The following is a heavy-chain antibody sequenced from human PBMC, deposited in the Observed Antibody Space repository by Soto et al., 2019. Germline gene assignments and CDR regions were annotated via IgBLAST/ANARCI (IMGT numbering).Heavy chain of an antibody. CDR3: ARVRDSSSWYFPLLFDY. V-gene: IGHV1-18*01. D-gene: IGHD6-13*01. Sequence: ASVKVSCKASGYTFTSYGISWVRQAPGQGFEWMGWISAYNGNTNYAQKLQGRVTMTTDTSTSTAYMELRSLRSDDTAVYYCARVRDSSSWYFPLLFDYWGQGTLVTVSS. J-gene: IGHJ4*02. CDR2: ISAYNGNT. CDR1: GYTFTSYG.